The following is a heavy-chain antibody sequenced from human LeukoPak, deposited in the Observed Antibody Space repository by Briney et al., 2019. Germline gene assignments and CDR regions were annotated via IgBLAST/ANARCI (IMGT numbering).Heavy chain of an antibody. D-gene: IGHD2-2*01. CDR3: AKGPYCSSTSCHDNWFDP. CDR2: ISGSGGST. J-gene: IGHJ5*02. CDR1: GFTFSSYA. V-gene: IGHV3-23*01. Sequence: GGSLRLSCAASGFTFSSYAMSWVRQAPGKGLEWVSAISGSGGSTYYADSVKGRFTISRDNSKNTLYLQMNSLRAEDTAVYYCAKGPYCSSTSCHDNWFDPWGQGTLVTVSS.